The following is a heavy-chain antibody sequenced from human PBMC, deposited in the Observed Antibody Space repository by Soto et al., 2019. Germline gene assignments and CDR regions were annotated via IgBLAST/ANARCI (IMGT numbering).Heavy chain of an antibody. CDR2: IVPRFGTS. Sequence: QERLVQSGAEVRKPGSSVKVSCKVTGGTSTRYAINWVRQAPGQGLEWMGGIVPRFGTSKYAQKFQGRVTITADTSTNIAYMELLSLRSEDTAVYYCSRGSEYDFWSGYLWGQVALVSVSS. CDR1: GGTSTRYA. CDR3: SRGSEYDFWSGYL. D-gene: IGHD3-3*01. V-gene: IGHV1-69*06. J-gene: IGHJ4*02.